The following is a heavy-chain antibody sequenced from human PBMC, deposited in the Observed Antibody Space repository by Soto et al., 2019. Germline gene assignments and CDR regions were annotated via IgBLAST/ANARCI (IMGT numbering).Heavy chain of an antibody. CDR2: IHYTGST. Sequence: QVQLQESGPGLVKPSLTLSLTCSVSGVFIKSGGYYCTWIRQRPGKGLEWVAYIHYTGSTNYIPSLKCRLTVSLDTSKNLFSLHLKSVTAADTAVYFFARGLDGGYTSAYDNWGQGTLVTVSS. CDR3: ARGLDGGYTSAYDN. CDR1: GVFIKSGGYY. D-gene: IGHD5-18*01. V-gene: IGHV4-31*03. J-gene: IGHJ4*02.